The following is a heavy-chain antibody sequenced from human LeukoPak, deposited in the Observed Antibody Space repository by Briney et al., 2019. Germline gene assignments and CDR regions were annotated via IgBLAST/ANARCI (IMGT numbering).Heavy chain of an antibody. CDR1: GYTFTGYY. D-gene: IGHD3-22*01. CDR3: ARDTSGDYYDSSGYRLDY. CDR2: INPNSGGT. Sequence: ASVKASCKASGYTFTGYYMHWVRQAPGQGLEWMGWINPNSGGTNYAQKFQGRVTMTRDTSISTAYMELSRLRSDDTAVYYCARDTSGDYYDSSGYRLDYWGQGTLVTVSS. V-gene: IGHV1-2*02. J-gene: IGHJ4*02.